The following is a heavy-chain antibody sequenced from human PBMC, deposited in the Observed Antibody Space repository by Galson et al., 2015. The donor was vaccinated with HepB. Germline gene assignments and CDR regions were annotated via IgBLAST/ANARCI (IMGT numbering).Heavy chain of an antibody. J-gene: IGHJ6*02. Sequence: SLRLSCAASGFTFSSYAMHWVRQAPGKGLEWVAVISYDGSNKYYADSVKGRFTISRDNSKNTLYLQMNSLRAEDTAVYYCARAASNLPDYYYYGMDVWGQGTTVTVSS. V-gene: IGHV3-30-3*01. D-gene: IGHD4-11*01. CDR2: ISYDGSNK. CDR1: GFTFSSYA. CDR3: ARAASNLPDYYYYGMDV.